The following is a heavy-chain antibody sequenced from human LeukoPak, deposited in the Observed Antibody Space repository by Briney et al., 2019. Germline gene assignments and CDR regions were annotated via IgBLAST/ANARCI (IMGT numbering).Heavy chain of an antibody. D-gene: IGHD4-17*01. CDR2: IRGKANSYAT. CDR1: GFTFSGSA. Sequence: GGSLRLSCAASGFTFSGSAMHWVRQASGKGLEWVGRIRGKANSYATAYAASVKGRFTISRDDSKNTAYLQMNSLKTEDTAVYYCTTVGAMTTVTQGGYWGQGTLVTVSS. CDR3: TTVGAMTTVTQGGY. V-gene: IGHV3-73*01. J-gene: IGHJ4*02.